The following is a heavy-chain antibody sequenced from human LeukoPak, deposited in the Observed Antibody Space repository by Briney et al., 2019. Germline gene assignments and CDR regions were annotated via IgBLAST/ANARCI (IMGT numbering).Heavy chain of an antibody. J-gene: IGHJ4*02. CDR3: ARARWLQLDY. CDR2: IYYSGST. D-gene: IGHD5-24*01. Sequence: PSETLSLTCTVSGGSVSSSSYYWGWIRQPPGKGLEWIGSIYYSGSTYYNPSLKSRVTISVDTSKNQFPLKLSSVTAADTAVYYCARARWLQLDYWGQGTLVTVSS. V-gene: IGHV4-39*01. CDR1: GGSVSSSSYY.